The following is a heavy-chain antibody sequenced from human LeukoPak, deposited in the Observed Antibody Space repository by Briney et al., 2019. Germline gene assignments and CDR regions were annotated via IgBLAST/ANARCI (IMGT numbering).Heavy chain of an antibody. CDR2: ISSNGGST. CDR3: VKDHYYDSSGYYVAFDY. CDR1: GFTFSSYA. D-gene: IGHD3-22*01. V-gene: IGHV3-64D*06. Sequence: GGSLRLSCSASGFTFSSYAMHWVRQAPGKGLEYVSAISSNGGSTYYADSVKGRFTISRDNSKNTLYLQMSSLRAEDTAVYYCVKDHYYDSSGYYVAFDYWGQGTLVTVSA. J-gene: IGHJ4*02.